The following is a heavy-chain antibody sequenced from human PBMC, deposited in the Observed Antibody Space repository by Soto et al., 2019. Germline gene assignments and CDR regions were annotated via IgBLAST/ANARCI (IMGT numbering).Heavy chain of an antibody. Sequence: PGESLKISCKGSGYSFTCYWIGWVRQMPGKGLEWMGIIYPGDSDTRYSPSFQGQVTISADKSISTVYLQWSSLKASDTAMYYCARAIERQTNDAFDIWGQGTMVTVSS. V-gene: IGHV5-51*01. D-gene: IGHD1-1*01. CDR3: ARAIERQTNDAFDI. CDR2: IYPGDSDT. J-gene: IGHJ3*02. CDR1: GYSFTCYW.